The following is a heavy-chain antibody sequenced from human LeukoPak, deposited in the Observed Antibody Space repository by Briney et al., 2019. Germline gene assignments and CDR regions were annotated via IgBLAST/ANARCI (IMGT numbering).Heavy chain of an antibody. CDR2: ISGSDATT. CDR3: AKRAVAGTVPNYYFDY. V-gene: IGHV3-23*01. Sequence: GGSLRLSCAASGFTFSTPAMSWVRQAPGKGLEWVSIISGSDATTYYADSVKGRFTISRDNSKNMLYLQMNSLRAEDTAVYYCAKRAVAGTVPNYYFDYWGRGTLVTVSS. J-gene: IGHJ4*02. CDR1: GFTFSTPA. D-gene: IGHD6-19*01.